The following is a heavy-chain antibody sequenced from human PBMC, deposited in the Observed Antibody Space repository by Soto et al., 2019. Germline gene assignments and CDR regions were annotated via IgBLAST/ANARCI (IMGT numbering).Heavy chain of an antibody. D-gene: IGHD6-13*01. V-gene: IGHV2-5*02. J-gene: IGHJ4*02. Sequence: QITLKESGPTLVKPTQTLTLTCTFSGFSFSTGGVSVGWIRQPPGKALEWLALIYWDDDKRYSPSLKSRLTITKDTSKNQVVLTMTNMDPVDTATYYCAHRRLAAAGPSFDYWGQGALVTVSS. CDR2: IYWDDDK. CDR1: GFSFSTGGVS. CDR3: AHRRLAAAGPSFDY.